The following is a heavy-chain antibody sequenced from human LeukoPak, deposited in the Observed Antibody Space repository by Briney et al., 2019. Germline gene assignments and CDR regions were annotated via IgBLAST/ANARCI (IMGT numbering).Heavy chain of an antibody. CDR2: IYYSGST. D-gene: IGHD6-25*01. CDR1: GGSISSSSDY. Sequence: SETLSLTCTVSGGSISSSSDYWGWIRQPPGKGLEWIGSIYYSGSTYYNPSLKSRVTISVDTSKNQFSLKLSSVTAADTAVYYCARHPRQYHYMHVLGKGSTVTVSS. J-gene: IGHJ6*03. CDR3: ARHPRQYHYMHV. V-gene: IGHV4-39*01.